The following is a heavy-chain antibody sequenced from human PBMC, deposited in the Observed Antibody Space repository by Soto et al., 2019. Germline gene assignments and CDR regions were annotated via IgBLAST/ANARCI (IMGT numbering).Heavy chain of an antibody. J-gene: IGHJ4*02. V-gene: IGHV4-39*01. CDR2: IYYTGST. D-gene: IGHD1-26*01. CDR1: GGSISSSSYY. Sequence: PSETLSLTCTVSGGSISSSSYYWVWIRQPPGKGLEWIGSIYYTGSTYYDPSLKSRVTISVDRSKNQFSLTLSSVTAADTAVYYCASNRNSGSYGYWGQGTLVTVSS. CDR3: ASNRNSGSYGY.